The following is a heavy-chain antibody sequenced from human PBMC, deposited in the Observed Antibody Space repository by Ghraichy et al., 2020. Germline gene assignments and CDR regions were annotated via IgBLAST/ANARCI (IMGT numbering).Heavy chain of an antibody. CDR2: IKSKTDGGTT. CDR1: GFTFSNAW. CDR3: YVRVPAAVNWFDP. D-gene: IGHD2-2*01. Sequence: GGSLRLSCAASGFTFSNAWMSWVRQAPGKGLEWVGRIKSKTDGGTTDYAAPVKGRFTISRDDSKNTLYLQMNSLKTEDTAVYYCYVRVPAAVNWFDPWGQGTLVTVSS. V-gene: IGHV3-15*01. J-gene: IGHJ5*02.